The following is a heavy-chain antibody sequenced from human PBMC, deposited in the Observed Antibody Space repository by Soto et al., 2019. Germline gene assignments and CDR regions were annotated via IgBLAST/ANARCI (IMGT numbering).Heavy chain of an antibody. CDR2: IIPIFGTA. D-gene: IGHD5-18*01. CDR1: GGTFSSYA. CDR3: ARTNTAMVTGWFDP. V-gene: IGHV1-69*12. Sequence: QVQLVQSGAEVKKPGSSVKVSCKASGGTFSSYAISWVRQAPGQGLEWMGGIIPIFGTANYAQKFQGRVTITADESTSTAYMALGSLRSEDTAMYYCARTNTAMVTGWFDPWGQGTLVTVSS. J-gene: IGHJ5*02.